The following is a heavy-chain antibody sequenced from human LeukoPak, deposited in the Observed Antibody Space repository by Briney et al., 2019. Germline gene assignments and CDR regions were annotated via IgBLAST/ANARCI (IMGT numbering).Heavy chain of an antibody. J-gene: IGHJ6*04. CDR2: ISRSSSYI. V-gene: IGHV3-21*01. Sequence: GGSLRLSCAASGFTFSSYSMNWVRQAPGKGLEWGSSISRSSSYIYYADSVKGRFTISRDNAKNSLYLQMNSLRAEDTAVYYCAELGITMIGGVWGKGTTVTISS. CDR1: GFTFSSYS. D-gene: IGHD3-10*02. CDR3: AELGITMIGGV.